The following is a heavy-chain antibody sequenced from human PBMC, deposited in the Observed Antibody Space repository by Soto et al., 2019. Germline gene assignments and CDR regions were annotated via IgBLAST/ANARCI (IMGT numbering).Heavy chain of an antibody. CDR2: IDGSGRNT. CDR3: AKDGLSNSPSAIDY. V-gene: IGHV3-23*01. D-gene: IGHD1-1*01. J-gene: IGHJ4*02. CDR1: GLTFRNCG. Sequence: GGSLRLSCAASGLTFRNCGMSWVRQAPGKGLDWVARIDGSGRNTYYADPVKGRFTISRDNSKNTLFLQMNSLRAEDTAIYYCAKDGLSNSPSAIDYWGQGTPVTVSS.